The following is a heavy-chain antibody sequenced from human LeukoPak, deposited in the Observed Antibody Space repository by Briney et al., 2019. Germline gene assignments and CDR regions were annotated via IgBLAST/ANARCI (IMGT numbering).Heavy chain of an antibody. CDR3: ARDLYRIVVVPHYFDY. Sequence: PGGSLRLSCAASGFTFSTYYMNWVRQAPGKGLEWVSSISTSSSYIYYADSLKGRFTISRDNAKNSLYLQMNSLRAEDTAVYYCARDLYRIVVVPHYFDYWGQGTLVTVSS. CDR1: GFTFSTYY. CDR2: ISTSSSYI. V-gene: IGHV3-21*01. J-gene: IGHJ4*02. D-gene: IGHD3-22*01.